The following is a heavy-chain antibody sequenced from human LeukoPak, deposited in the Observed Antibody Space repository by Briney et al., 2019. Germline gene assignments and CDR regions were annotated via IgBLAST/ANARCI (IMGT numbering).Heavy chain of an antibody. V-gene: IGHV3-30*04. J-gene: IGHJ4*02. CDR2: ISYDGSNK. D-gene: IGHD5-12*01. Sequence: GGSLRLSCAASGLTFSSYAMHWVRQAPGKGLEWVAVISYDGSNKYYADSVKGRFTISRDNSKNTLYLQMNSLRAEDTAVYYCARDRKYSGYVFDYWGQGTLVTVSS. CDR1: GLTFSSYA. CDR3: ARDRKYSGYVFDY.